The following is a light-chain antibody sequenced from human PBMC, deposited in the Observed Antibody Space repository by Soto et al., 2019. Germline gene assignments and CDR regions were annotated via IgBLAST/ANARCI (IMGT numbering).Light chain of an antibody. CDR3: QQYGKSPIT. Sequence: EIVLTQSPGTLSLSPGERATLSCRASQSVTSSFLAWLQQKPGQAPRLLIYDTSKGATGIPDRFSGSGSGTDFTLTISSLESEDFAVYYCQQYGKSPITFGQGTRLEIK. CDR2: DTS. CDR1: QSVTSSF. V-gene: IGKV3-20*01. J-gene: IGKJ5*01.